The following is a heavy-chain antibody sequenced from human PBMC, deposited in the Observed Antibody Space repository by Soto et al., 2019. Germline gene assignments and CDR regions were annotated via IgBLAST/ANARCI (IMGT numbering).Heavy chain of an antibody. CDR3: ARNTQETGDFDY. CDR2: MHPDNGEV. D-gene: IGHD7-27*01. J-gene: IGHJ4*02. CDR1: GYTFTTYD. Sequence: QVQLVQSGAEVKKPGASVKVSCKASGYTFTTYDINWMRQAPGQGLEWLGWMHPDNGEVGYAQKFQGRLNMTRSTSMNTAFMELSSLTSEDTAVYYCARNTQETGDFDYWGQGTLVTVSS. V-gene: IGHV1-8*01.